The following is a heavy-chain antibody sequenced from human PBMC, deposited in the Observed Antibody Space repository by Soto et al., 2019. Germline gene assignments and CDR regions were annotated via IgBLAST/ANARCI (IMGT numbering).Heavy chain of an antibody. J-gene: IGHJ6*02. CDR2: SIPIFGIA. CDR1: GGTFSRYS. V-gene: IGHV1-69*08. CDR3: AREDRDRETGLVPGAIDGMAV. D-gene: IGHD2-2*01. Sequence: QVQLVQSGAEVKKPGSSVKVSCKASGGTFSRYSITWVRQAPGHGLECIGRSIPIFGIASYAQKFKGRGTITADQTTSTAYTALRRLRPDAEAVYYCAREDRDRETGLVPGAIDGMAVWGQGTTVTVSS.